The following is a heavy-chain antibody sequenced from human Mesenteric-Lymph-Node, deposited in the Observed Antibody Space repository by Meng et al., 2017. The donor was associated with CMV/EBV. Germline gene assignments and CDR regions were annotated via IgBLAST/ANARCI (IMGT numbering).Heavy chain of an antibody. D-gene: IGHD1-26*01. J-gene: IGHJ4*02. CDR1: GFTFNNYP. V-gene: IGHV3-30*04. CDR2: IGYDGVFK. Sequence: GESLKISCGASGFTFNNYPMHWIRQAPGKGLEWVAVIGYDGVFKFHADPVKGRFTISRDDSKNILYLQMDSLRVEDTAVYYCARDPRIGSPDYFDHWGQGVLVTVSS. CDR3: ARDPRIGSPDYFDH.